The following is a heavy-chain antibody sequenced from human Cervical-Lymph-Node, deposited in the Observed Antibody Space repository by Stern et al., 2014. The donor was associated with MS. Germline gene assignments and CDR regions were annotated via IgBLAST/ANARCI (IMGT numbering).Heavy chain of an antibody. V-gene: IGHV5-51*03. J-gene: IGHJ4*02. D-gene: IGHD5-12*01. CDR1: GYLFDDYW. CDR3: GSSPATPSGYDRFDY. CDR2: IFPRDSNT. Sequence: EVQLVESGAEVKKPGESLKISCEASGYLFDDYWIGWVRQMSGRGLELVAIIFPRDSNTRYSPSVQGQVTISADKSISTAYLQWSSRKASDPPIFYWGSSPATPSGYDRFDYWGQGALVTVSS.